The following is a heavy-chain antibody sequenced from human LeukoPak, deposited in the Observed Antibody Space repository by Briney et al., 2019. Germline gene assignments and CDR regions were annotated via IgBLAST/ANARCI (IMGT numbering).Heavy chain of an antibody. J-gene: IGHJ5*02. CDR2: IIPIFGTA. Sequence: SVKVSCKASGGTFSSYAISWVRQAPGQGLEWMGGIIPIFGTANYAQKLQGRVTITADKSTSTAYMELSSLRSEDTAVYYCGRVGDDCSSTSCTTYNWFDPWGQGTLVTVSS. V-gene: IGHV1-69*06. CDR1: GGTFSSYA. D-gene: IGHD2-2*01. CDR3: GRVGDDCSSTSCTTYNWFDP.